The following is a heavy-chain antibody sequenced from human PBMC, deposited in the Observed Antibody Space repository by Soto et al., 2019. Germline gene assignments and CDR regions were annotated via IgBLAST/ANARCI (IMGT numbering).Heavy chain of an antibody. Sequence: PSETLSLTCTVSGGSISSYYWSWIRQPPGKGLEWIGYIYYSGSTNYNPSLKSRVTISVDTSKNQFSLKLSSVTAADTAVYYCARHDFGLVFDYWGQGTLVTVSS. CDR2: IYYSGST. J-gene: IGHJ4*02. D-gene: IGHD2-21*01. V-gene: IGHV4-59*08. CDR3: ARHDFGLVFDY. CDR1: GGSISSYY.